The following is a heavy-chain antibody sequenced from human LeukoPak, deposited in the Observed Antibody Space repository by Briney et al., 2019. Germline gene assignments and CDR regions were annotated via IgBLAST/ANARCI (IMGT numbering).Heavy chain of an antibody. D-gene: IGHD6-6*01. CDR3: ARERLYSSSPSHDY. CDR2: IYTSGST. J-gene: IGHJ4*02. Sequence: SETLSLTCTVSGGSISSGTYYWSWIRQPAGKGLEWIGRIYTSGSTNYNPSLKSRVTISVDTSKNQFSLKLSSVTAADTAVYYCARERLYSSSPSHDYWGQGTLVTVSS. CDR1: GGSISSGTYY. V-gene: IGHV4-61*02.